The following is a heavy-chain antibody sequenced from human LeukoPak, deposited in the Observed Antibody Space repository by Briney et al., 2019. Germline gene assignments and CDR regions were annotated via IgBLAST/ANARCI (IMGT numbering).Heavy chain of an antibody. CDR1: GGSISSYY. CDR3: ASAAPSSSWYQLDY. V-gene: IGHV4-4*07. Sequence: SETLSLTCTVSGGSISSYYWSWIRQPAGKGLEWIGRIYTSGSTNYNPSLKSRVTMSVDTSKNQFSLKLSSVTAADTAVYYCASAAPSSSWYQLDYWGQGTLVTVSS. D-gene: IGHD6-13*01. CDR2: IYTSGST. J-gene: IGHJ4*02.